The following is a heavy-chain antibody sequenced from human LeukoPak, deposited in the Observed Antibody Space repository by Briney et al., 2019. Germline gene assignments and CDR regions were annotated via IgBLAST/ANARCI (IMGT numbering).Heavy chain of an antibody. CDR3: ASAPSNYDILTGYTTYGMDV. J-gene: IGHJ6*02. D-gene: IGHD3-9*01. CDR1: GFTFSSYS. Sequence: GGSLRLSCAASGFTFSSYSMTWVRQAPGKGLEWVSSISSSSSYIYYADSVKGRFTISRDNAKNSLYLQMNSLRAEDTAVYYCASAPSNYDILTGYTTYGMDVWGQGTTVTVSS. V-gene: IGHV3-21*01. CDR2: ISSSSSYI.